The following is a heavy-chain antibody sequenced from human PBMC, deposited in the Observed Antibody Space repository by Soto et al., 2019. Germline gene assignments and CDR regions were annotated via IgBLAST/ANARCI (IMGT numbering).Heavy chain of an antibody. D-gene: IGHD2-2*01. V-gene: IGHV1-24*01. CDR3: ATTKKDIVVVPAAMLGNWFDP. Sequence: ASVKVSCKVSGYTLTELSMHWVRQAPGKGLEWMGGFDPEDGETIYAQKFQGRVTMTEDTSTDTAYMELSSLRSEDTAVYYCATTKKDIVVVPAAMLGNWFDPWGQGTLVTVSS. J-gene: IGHJ5*02. CDR1: GYTLTELS. CDR2: FDPEDGET.